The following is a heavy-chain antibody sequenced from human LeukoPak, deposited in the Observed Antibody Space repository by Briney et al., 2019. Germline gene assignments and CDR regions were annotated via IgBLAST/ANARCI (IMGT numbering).Heavy chain of an antibody. Sequence: ASVKVSCNASGYTVTSYGISWVRQAPGQGLEWMGWTSAYNDNTNYAQNLQGRVTMTTDTSTTNDYMELRSLRFDPTAADYCARGVDMGPGDFEYWGQGTLVTVSS. D-gene: IGHD5-12*01. CDR1: GYTVTSYG. J-gene: IGHJ4*02. CDR3: ARGVDMGPGDFEY. CDR2: TSAYNDNT. V-gene: IGHV1-18*01.